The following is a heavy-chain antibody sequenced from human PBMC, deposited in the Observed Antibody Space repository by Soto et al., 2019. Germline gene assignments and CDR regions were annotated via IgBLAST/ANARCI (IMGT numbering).Heavy chain of an antibody. CDR1: GFSLSTSGVG. J-gene: IGHJ4*02. V-gene: IGHV2-5*02. D-gene: IGHD1-26*01. Sequence: QITLKESGPTLVKPTQTLTLTCTFSGFSLSTSGVGVGWIRQPPGKALEWLALIYWDDDKRYSPSLKSRLTXTXVTPKNQVVRTMTNMDPVDTATYHCAHSSGSSSIRYWGQGTLVTVSS. CDR2: IYWDDDK. CDR3: AHSSGSSSIRY.